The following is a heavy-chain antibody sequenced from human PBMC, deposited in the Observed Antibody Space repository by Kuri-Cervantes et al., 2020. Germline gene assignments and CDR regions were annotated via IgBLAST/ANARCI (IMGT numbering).Heavy chain of an antibody. V-gene: IGHV3-7*01. CDR1: GFTFSSYW. CDR2: IKQDGSDK. CDR3: ARATYDSGRYPDRLDY. J-gene: IGHJ4*02. D-gene: IGHD6-19*01. Sequence: GGSLRLSCAASGFTFSSYWMTWVRQAPGEGPEWVANIKQDGSDKYYVDSVKGRFTISRDNAEKSVYLQMNSLRADDTAMYYCARATYDSGRYPDRLDYWGRGTLVTVSS.